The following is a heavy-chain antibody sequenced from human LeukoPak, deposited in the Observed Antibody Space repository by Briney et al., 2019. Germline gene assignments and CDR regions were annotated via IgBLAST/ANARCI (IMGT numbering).Heavy chain of an antibody. V-gene: IGHV3-48*01. D-gene: IGHD6-19*01. CDR2: ISSSSSTI. Sequence: GGSLRLSCAASGLTFSSYSMNWVRQAPGKGLEWVSYISSSSSTIYYADSVKGRFTISRDNAKNSLYLQMNSLRAEDTAVYYCARIEVAVYYGMDVWGQGTTVTVSS. CDR1: GLTFSSYS. J-gene: IGHJ6*02. CDR3: ARIEVAVYYGMDV.